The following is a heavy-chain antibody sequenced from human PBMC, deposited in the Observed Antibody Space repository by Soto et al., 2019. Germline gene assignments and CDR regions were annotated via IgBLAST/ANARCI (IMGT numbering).Heavy chain of an antibody. CDR1: GYSIISGYY. V-gene: IGHV4-38-2*01. CDR2: IYHSGST. J-gene: IGHJ4*02. CDR3: ARPPGYISDWYYFDL. D-gene: IGHD6-19*01. Sequence: PSETLSLTCAVSGYSIISGYYWGWILHPPGKGLEWIGSIYHSGSTYYNPSLKSRVTMTWDTSLNTAYMELSSLMSEDTAVYYCARPPGYISDWYYFDLRGQGNLVTVSS.